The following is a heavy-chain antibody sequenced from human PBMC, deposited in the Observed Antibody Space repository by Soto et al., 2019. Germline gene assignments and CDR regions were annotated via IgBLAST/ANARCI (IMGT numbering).Heavy chain of an antibody. J-gene: IGHJ6*02. Sequence: LSLTCTVSGGSITSGGYSWSWIRQSPGQGLEWIGYIYQSGSAFYNPSLKTRATILVDRSKNQFSLNLTSVTAADAAVYYCARAFYGVDLWGQGTTVTVSS. V-gene: IGHV4-30-2*06. CDR2: IYQSGSA. CDR1: GGSITSGGYS. CDR3: ARAFYGVDL.